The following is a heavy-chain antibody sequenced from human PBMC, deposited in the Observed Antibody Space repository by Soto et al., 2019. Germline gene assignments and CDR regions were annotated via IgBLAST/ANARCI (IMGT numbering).Heavy chain of an antibody. CDR2: IYYSGST. CDR3: ARLGYCTNGVCYTEGGYFDY. Sequence: SETLSLTCTVSGGSISSSSYYWGWIRQPPGKGLEWIGSIYYSGSTYYNPSLKSRVTISVDTSKNQFSLKLSSVTAAGTAVYYCARLGYCTNGVCYTEGGYFDYWGQGTLVTVS. D-gene: IGHD2-8*01. CDR1: GGSISSSSYY. J-gene: IGHJ4*02. V-gene: IGHV4-39*01.